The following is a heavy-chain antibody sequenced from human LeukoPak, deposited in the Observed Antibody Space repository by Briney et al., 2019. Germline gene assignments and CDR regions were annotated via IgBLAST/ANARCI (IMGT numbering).Heavy chain of an antibody. CDR3: AKLTGKDVLRLRFDP. J-gene: IGHJ5*02. CDR2: ISGSGGST. D-gene: IGHD3-3*01. Sequence: GGSLRLSCAASGFTFSSYAMSWGRQARGKGLEWVSAISGSGGSTYYADSVKGRFTISRDNSKNTLYLQMNSLRAEDTAVYYCAKLTGKDVLRLRFDPWGQGTLVTVSS. CDR1: GFTFSSYA. V-gene: IGHV3-23*01.